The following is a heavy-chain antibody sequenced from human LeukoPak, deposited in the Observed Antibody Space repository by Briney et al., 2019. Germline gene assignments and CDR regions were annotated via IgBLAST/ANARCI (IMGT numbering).Heavy chain of an antibody. J-gene: IGHJ4*02. CDR2: ISWNSGTI. D-gene: IGHD5-18*01. CDR1: GFTFDAYA. V-gene: IGHV3-9*01. CDR3: AKATGDGYSYGYGDY. Sequence: PGGSLRLSCAASGFTFDAYAMHWVRQAPGKGLEWVSGISWNSGTIGYADSVKGRFTISRDNAKNSLYLQMNSLRAEDTALYYCAKATGDGYSYGYGDYWGQGTLVTVSS.